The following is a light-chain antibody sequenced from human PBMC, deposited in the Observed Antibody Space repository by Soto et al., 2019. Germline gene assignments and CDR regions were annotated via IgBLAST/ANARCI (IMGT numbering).Light chain of an antibody. CDR3: QQYGTSLPT. J-gene: IGKJ4*01. V-gene: IGKV3-20*01. CDR1: QTIGVSY. Sequence: EIVLTQSPGTLSLSPGERATLSCRASQTIGVSYLAWYQQKPGQAPRLLIYGTSSRATDIPDRFSGSGSGTDFTLTISRLESEDSAVYFCQQYGTSLPTFGGGTKVEIK. CDR2: GTS.